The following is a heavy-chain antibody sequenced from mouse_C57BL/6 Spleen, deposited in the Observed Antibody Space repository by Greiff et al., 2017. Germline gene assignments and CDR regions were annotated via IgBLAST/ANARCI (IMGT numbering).Heavy chain of an antibody. CDR3: ASGSGYFDV. Sequence: VQLHQPGAELVKPGASVKLSCKASGYTFTSYWMQWVKQRPGQGLEWIGEIDPSDSYTNYNQKFKGKATLTVDTSSSTAYMQLSSLTSEDSAVYYCASGSGYFDVWGTGTTVTVSS. J-gene: IGHJ1*03. D-gene: IGHD1-1*01. CDR1: GYTFTSYW. CDR2: IDPSDSYT. V-gene: IGHV1-50*01.